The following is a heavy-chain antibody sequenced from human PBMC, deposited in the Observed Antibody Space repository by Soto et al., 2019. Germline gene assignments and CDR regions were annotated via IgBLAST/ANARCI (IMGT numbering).Heavy chain of an antibody. CDR2: ISNDGSKK. CDR3: ARDVAMPSGLGLGY. D-gene: IGHD6-19*01. CDR1: GLVFSNYG. Sequence: SLMLCCAASGLVFSNYGIHLVRQAPGKGLEWVAFISNDGSKKYYGDSVKGRFTISRDNSENTVYLQMTSLRPDDTAVFYCARDVAMPSGLGLGYWGQGTLVTVYS. V-gene: IGHV3-30*03. J-gene: IGHJ4*02.